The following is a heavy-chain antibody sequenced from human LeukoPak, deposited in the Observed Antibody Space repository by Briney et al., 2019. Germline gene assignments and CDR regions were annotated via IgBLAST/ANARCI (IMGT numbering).Heavy chain of an antibody. V-gene: IGHV3-33*01. Sequence: PGGSLRLSCAGSGFTFSHYGIYWVRQAPGKGLEWVAAIWYDGSKQLYRDAVKGRFTISRDDSKNTVFLQMNSLRAEDTAVYYCARDDTMYCGGDCASDYWGQGILVTVSS. CDR2: IWYDGSKQ. D-gene: IGHD2-21*02. CDR3: ARDDTMYCGGDCASDY. CDR1: GFTFSHYG. J-gene: IGHJ4*02.